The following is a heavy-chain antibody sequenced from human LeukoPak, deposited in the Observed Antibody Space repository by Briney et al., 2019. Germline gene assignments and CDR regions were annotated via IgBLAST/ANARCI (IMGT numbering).Heavy chain of an antibody. D-gene: IGHD3-22*01. CDR2: INPNSGGT. V-gene: IGHV1-2*02. CDR1: GYTFTGYY. Sequence: GASVKVSCKASGYTFTGYYMHWVRQAPGRGPEWMGWINPNSGGTNYAQKFQDRVTMTRDTSISTAYMELSRLRSDDTAVYYCARVLLTYYFDSSAYYDYWGQGTLVTVSS. J-gene: IGHJ4*02. CDR3: ARVLLTYYFDSSAYYDY.